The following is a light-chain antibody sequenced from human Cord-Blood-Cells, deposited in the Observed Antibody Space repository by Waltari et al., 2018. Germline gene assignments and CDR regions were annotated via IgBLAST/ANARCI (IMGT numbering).Light chain of an antibody. CDR3: CSYAGSVV. J-gene: IGLJ2*01. Sequence: QSITISCTGTSSDVGSYNLVSWYQQHTGKAPKLMIYEGSKRPSGVSNRFSGSKSGNTASLTISGLQAEDEADYYCCSYAGSVVFGGGTKLTVL. V-gene: IGLV2-23*01. CDR2: EGS. CDR1: SSDVGSYNL.